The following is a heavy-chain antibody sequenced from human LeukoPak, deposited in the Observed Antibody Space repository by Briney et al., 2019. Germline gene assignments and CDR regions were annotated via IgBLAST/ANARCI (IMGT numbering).Heavy chain of an antibody. V-gene: IGHV3-13*04. D-gene: IGHD1-26*01. CDR2: IGTAGDT. J-gene: IGHJ4*02. CDR1: GFTFSSYD. CDR3: ARTSRSYYEFDY. Sequence: GGSLRLSCAASGFTFSSYDMHWVRQATGKGLEWVSAIGTAGDTYYPGSVKGRFTISRENAKNSLYLQMNSLRAGDTAVYYCARTSRSYYEFDYWGQGTLVTVSS.